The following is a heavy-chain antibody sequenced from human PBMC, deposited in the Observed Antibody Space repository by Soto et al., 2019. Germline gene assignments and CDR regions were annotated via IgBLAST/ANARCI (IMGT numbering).Heavy chain of an antibody. J-gene: IGHJ6*02. Sequence: QVQLVQSGAEVKKPGSSVKVSCKVSGGSFDSYIVTWVRQAPGQGREWIGRIIPVLCVEYYAPMFQGRVAITADKSTTTAYMELSSLRSEDTAVYYCANAGNPGSATPSSYGMDVWGLGTTVTVS. D-gene: IGHD2-15*01. CDR1: GGSFDSYI. CDR2: IIPVLCVE. V-gene: IGHV1-69*02. CDR3: ANAGNPGSATPSSYGMDV.